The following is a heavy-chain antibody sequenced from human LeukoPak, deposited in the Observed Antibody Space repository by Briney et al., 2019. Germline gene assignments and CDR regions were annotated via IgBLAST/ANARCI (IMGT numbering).Heavy chain of an antibody. J-gene: IGHJ4*02. CDR3: ARAEEYSSSYYFDY. CDR2: IYHSGNT. CDR1: GVSISSGGDY. Sequence: SETLSLTCTVSGVSISSGGDYWSWIRQPPGKGLEWIGYIYHSGNTYYNPSLKSRVTISVDRSKSQFSLKLSSVTAADTAVYYCARAEEYSSSYYFDYWGQGTLVTVSS. V-gene: IGHV4-30-2*01. D-gene: IGHD6-6*01.